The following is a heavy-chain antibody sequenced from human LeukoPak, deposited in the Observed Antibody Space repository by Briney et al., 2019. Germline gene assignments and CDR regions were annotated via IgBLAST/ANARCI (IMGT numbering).Heavy chain of an antibody. CDR1: GGSISSYY. J-gene: IGHJ5*02. Sequence: PETLSLTCTVSGGSISSYYWSWIRQPPGKGLEWIGYIYYSGSTNYNPSLKSRVTISVDTSKNQFSLKLSSVTAADTAVYYCARTLREEDFFRFDPWGQGTLVTVSS. CDR3: ARTLREEDFFRFDP. V-gene: IGHV4-59*01. CDR2: IYYSGST. D-gene: IGHD3-3*01.